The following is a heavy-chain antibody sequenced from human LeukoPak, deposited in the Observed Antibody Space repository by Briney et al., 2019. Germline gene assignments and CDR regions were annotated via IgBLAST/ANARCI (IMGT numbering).Heavy chain of an antibody. CDR2: IIPIFGTA. V-gene: IGHV1-69*13. D-gene: IGHD2-15*01. Sequence: SVKVSCKASGGTFSSYAISWVRQAPGQGLEWMGGIIPIFGTANYAQKFQGRVTITADESTSTAYMELSSLRSEDTAVYYCVQGGAIGYCSGGSCYGSSNWFDPWGQGTLVTVSS. CDR3: VQGGAIGYCSGGSCYGSSNWFDP. J-gene: IGHJ5*02. CDR1: GGTFSSYA.